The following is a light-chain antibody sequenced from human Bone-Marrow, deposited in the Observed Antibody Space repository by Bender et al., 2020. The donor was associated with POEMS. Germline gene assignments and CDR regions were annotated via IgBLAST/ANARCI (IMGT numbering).Light chain of an antibody. CDR3: SSFAGSNTL. J-gene: IGLJ2*01. CDR1: SSDVGNYNY. CDR2: EVS. Sequence: QSALTQPPSASGSPGQSITISCTGTSSDVGNYNYVSWYQQHPGKAPTLLIFEVSNRPSGVPDRFSASKSGNTASLTVSGLQADDEADYYCSSFAGSNTLFGGGTKLTVL. V-gene: IGLV2-8*01.